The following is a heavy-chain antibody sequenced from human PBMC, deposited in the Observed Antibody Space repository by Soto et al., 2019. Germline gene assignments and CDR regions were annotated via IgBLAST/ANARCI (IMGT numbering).Heavy chain of an antibody. Sequence: SLSLSCAASGFPISSYAMHWVRQAPGKGLEWVAVISYDGSNKYYADSVKGRFTISRANSKNMLYLQMNSLRAEDTAVYYCTRDFTAMLTGGWFDPWGQGTLVTVSS. CDR1: GFPISSYA. J-gene: IGHJ5*02. V-gene: IGHV3-30-3*01. CDR2: ISYDGSNK. D-gene: IGHD5-18*01. CDR3: TRDFTAMLTGGWFDP.